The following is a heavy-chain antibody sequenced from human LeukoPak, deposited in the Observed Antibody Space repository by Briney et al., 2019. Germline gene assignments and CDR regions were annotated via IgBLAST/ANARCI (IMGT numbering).Heavy chain of an antibody. J-gene: IGHJ5*02. V-gene: IGHV1-8*01. CDR1: GYPFTTWE. CDR2: VHPNSGNT. Sequence: AASVKVSCKPSGYPFTTWEINWVRQAAGQGLEWMGWVHPNSGNTAYAQKFQGRVTMTRDTSISTAYMELSGLRNTAVYFCARGPRNDPWGQGTLVTVSS. D-gene: IGHD1-14*01. CDR3: ARGPRNDP.